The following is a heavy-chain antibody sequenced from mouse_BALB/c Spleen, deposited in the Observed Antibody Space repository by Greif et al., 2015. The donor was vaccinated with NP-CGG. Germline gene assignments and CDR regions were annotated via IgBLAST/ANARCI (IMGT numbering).Heavy chain of an antibody. Sequence: QVQLKESGAELVKPGASVKLSCKASGYTFTSYYMYWVKQRPGQGLEWIGEINPSNGGTNFNEKFKSKATLTVDKSSSTAYMQLSSLTSEDSAVYYCTRSRAYDYAWFAYWGQGTLVTVSA. CDR2: INPSNGGT. J-gene: IGHJ3*01. CDR1: GYTFTSYY. V-gene: IGHV1S81*02. CDR3: TRSRAYDYAWFAY. D-gene: IGHD2-4*01.